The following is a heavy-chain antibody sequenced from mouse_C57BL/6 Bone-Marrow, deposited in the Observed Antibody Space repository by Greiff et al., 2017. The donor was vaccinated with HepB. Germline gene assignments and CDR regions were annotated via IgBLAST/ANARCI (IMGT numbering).Heavy chain of an antibody. CDR3: ARYYGDTRYYAMDH. CDR1: GFNSHNTY. Sequence: EVQLQQSVAELVSPGASGKFSCTACGFNSHNTYMHWVKQRPEQGLEWIGRIDPANGNTKYAPKFQGKATITADTSSNTAYLQLSSLTSEDTAIYYCARYYGDTRYYAMDHWGQGTPATDS. D-gene: IGHD1-1*01. CDR2: IDPANGNT. J-gene: IGHJ4*01. V-gene: IGHV14-3*01.